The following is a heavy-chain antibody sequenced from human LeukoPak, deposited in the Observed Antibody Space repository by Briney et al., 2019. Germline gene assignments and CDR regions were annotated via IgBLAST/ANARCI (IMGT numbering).Heavy chain of an antibody. D-gene: IGHD3-3*01. CDR3: AKGGITIFGVVIMDFDY. Sequence: PGGSLRLSCAASGFTFSSYAMSWVRQAPGKGLEWVSAISGSGGSTYYADSVKGRFTISRDNSKNTLYQQMNSLRAEDTAVYYCAKGGITIFGVVIMDFDYWGQGTLVTVSS. V-gene: IGHV3-23*01. J-gene: IGHJ4*02. CDR1: GFTFSSYA. CDR2: ISGSGGST.